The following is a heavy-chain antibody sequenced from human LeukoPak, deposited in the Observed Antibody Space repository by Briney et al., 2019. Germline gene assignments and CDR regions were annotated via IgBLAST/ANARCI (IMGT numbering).Heavy chain of an antibody. CDR3: VRRGDASSGWGDHDF. J-gene: IGHJ4*02. D-gene: IGHD6-19*01. CDR2: IGGSGDKT. V-gene: IGHV3-23*01. CDR1: GFTFNRNA. Sequence: PGGSLRLSCAASGFTFNRNAISWVRQAPGKGLEWVSTIGGSGDKTFCADSVTGRFTNSRDNSKNMVHLQMNSLTGEDTALYYCVRRGDASSGWGDHDFWGQGALVTVSS.